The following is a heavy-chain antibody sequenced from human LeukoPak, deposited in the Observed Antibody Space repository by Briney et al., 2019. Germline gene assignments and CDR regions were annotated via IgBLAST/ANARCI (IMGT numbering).Heavy chain of an antibody. CDR2: ISGSGGST. J-gene: IGHJ6*02. Sequence: GGSLRLSCAASGFTFSSYAMSWVRQAPGKGLEWVSAISGSGGSTYCADSVKGRFTISRDNSKNTLYLQMNSLGAEDTAVYYCAKEVVTAIPAKGYYYGMDVWGQGTTVTVSS. V-gene: IGHV3-23*01. D-gene: IGHD2-21*02. CDR1: GFTFSSYA. CDR3: AKEVVTAIPAKGYYYGMDV.